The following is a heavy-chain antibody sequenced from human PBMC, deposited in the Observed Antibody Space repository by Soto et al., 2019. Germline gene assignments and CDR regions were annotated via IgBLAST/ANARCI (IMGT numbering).Heavy chain of an antibody. J-gene: IGHJ4*02. CDR2: IHYSGST. Sequence: PSETLSLTCTVPGGSVNIGTYYWSWIRQPPGKGLEWIGFIHYSGSTNYNPSLKSRVTMSVDTSKNQFSLKASDTAMYYCARRSMVRGVPIPDFDLWGQGTLVTVSS. D-gene: IGHD3-10*01. V-gene: IGHV4-61*01. CDR3: ARRSMVRGVPIPDFDL. CDR1: GGSVNIGTYY.